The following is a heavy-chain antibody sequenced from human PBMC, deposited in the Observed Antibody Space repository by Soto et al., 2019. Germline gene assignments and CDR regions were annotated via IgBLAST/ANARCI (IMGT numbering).Heavy chain of an antibody. V-gene: IGHV4-39*01. CDR1: GGSISSSSYY. J-gene: IGHJ4*02. Sequence: PSETLSLTCTVSGGSISSSSYYWGWIRQPPGKGLEWIGSIYYSGSTYYNPSLKSRVTISVDTSKNQFSLKLSSVTAADTAVYFCARSPLVGAILHWGQGTLVTVS. CDR3: ARSPLVGAILH. CDR2: IYYSGST. D-gene: IGHD1-26*01.